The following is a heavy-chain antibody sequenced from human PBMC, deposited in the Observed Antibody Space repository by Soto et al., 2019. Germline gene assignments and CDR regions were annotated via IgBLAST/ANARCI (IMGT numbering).Heavy chain of an antibody. CDR2: ISFDGRVT. CDR3: AREPYGDSQYFDY. J-gene: IGHJ4*02. D-gene: IGHD2-21*02. Sequence: QVHLVESGGGMVQPVTSLRLSCTASGFTFNSLSLHWVRQRPDKGLEWVAVISFDGRVTYYADFVKGRFTVSRDNSKNTIYLHVNSLRAEDTAVYYCAREPYGDSQYFDYWGQGPLVTVSS. V-gene: IGHV3-30*04. CDR1: GFTFNSLS.